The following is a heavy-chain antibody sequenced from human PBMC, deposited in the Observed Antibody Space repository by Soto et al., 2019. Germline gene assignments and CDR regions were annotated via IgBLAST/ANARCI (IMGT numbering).Heavy chain of an antibody. CDR1: GGSISSSNL. V-gene: IGHV4-4*02. Sequence: SETLSLTCAVSGGSISSSNLWSWVRPPPGKGLEWIGEIYHSGSTNYNPSLKSRVTISVDKSKNQFSLKLSSVTAADTAVYYCAKGRFDYDSSGYLDYWGQGTLVTVSS. J-gene: IGHJ4*02. D-gene: IGHD3-22*01. CDR2: IYHSGST. CDR3: AKGRFDYDSSGYLDY.